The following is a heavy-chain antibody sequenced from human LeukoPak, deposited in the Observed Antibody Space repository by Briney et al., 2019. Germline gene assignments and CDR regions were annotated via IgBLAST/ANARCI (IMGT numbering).Heavy chain of an antibody. CDR3: ARVLPVMITFGGVTSADAFDI. D-gene: IGHD3-16*01. J-gene: IGHJ3*02. V-gene: IGHV4-30-4*01. CDR1: GGSISSGDYY. CDR2: IYYSGST. Sequence: SLTLSLTCTVSGGSISSGDYYWGWIRQPPGKGLEWIGYIYYSGSTYYNPSLKSRVTISVDTSKNQFSLKLSSVTAADTAVYYCARVLPVMITFGGVTSADAFDIWGQGTMVTVSS.